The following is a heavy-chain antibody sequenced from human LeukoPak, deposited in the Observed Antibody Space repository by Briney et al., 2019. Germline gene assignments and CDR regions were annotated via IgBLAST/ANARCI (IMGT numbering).Heavy chain of an antibody. D-gene: IGHD3-22*01. J-gene: IGHJ3*02. Sequence: PGGSLSLSCAASGFTFSSYAMHWVRQAPGKGLEWVAVISYDGSNKYYADSVKGRFTISRDNSKNTLYLQMNSLRAEDTAVYYCAKIALAGSGYPDAFEIWGQGTMVTVSS. CDR2: ISYDGSNK. CDR1: GFTFSSYA. V-gene: IGHV3-30*18. CDR3: AKIALAGSGYPDAFEI.